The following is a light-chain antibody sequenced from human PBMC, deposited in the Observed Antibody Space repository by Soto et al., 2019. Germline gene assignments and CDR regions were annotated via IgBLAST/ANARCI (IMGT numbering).Light chain of an antibody. CDR2: AAS. Sequence: AIRMTQSPSSLSASTGDRVTITCRASQGISSYLAWYQQKPGKAPKLLIYAASTLQSGVPSRFSGSGSGTAFTLTISCLQSEDFATYYCQQYYSYPQVTFGQGTKLEIK. J-gene: IGKJ2*01. CDR3: QQYYSYPQVT. CDR1: QGISSY. V-gene: IGKV1-8*01.